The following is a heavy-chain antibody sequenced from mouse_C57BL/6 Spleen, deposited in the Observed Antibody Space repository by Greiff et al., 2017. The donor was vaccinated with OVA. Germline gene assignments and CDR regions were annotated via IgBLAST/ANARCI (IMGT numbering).Heavy chain of an antibody. V-gene: IGHV5-6*01. Sequence: VQLKESGGDLVKPGGSLKLSCAASGFTFSSYGMSWVRQTPDKRLEWVATISSGGSYTYYPDSVKGRFTISRDNAKNTLYLQMSSLKSEDTAMYYCARHGIYYYGSSYPSFDYWGQGTTLTVSS. D-gene: IGHD1-1*01. CDR2: ISSGGSYT. CDR1: GFTFSSYG. J-gene: IGHJ2*01. CDR3: ARHGIYYYGSSYPSFDY.